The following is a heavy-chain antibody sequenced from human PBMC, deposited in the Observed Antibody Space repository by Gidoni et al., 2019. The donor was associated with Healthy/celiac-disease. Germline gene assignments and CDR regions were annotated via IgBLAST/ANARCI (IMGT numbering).Heavy chain of an antibody. J-gene: IGHJ4*02. CDR2: IWYDGSNK. V-gene: IGHV3-33*01. CDR3: ARSPGAMVQYFDY. CDR1: GFTFSSYG. Sequence: QVQLVESGGGVVQPGRSLRLSCAASGFTFSSYGMHWVRQAPGKGLEWVAVIWYDGSNKYYADSVKGRFTISRDNSKNTLYLQMNSLRAEDTAVYYCARSPGAMVQYFDYWGQGTLVTVSS. D-gene: IGHD5-18*01.